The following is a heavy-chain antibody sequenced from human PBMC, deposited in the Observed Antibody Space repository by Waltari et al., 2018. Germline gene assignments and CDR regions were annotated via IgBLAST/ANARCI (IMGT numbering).Heavy chain of an antibody. V-gene: IGHV3-7*04. CDR3: ARDRGWLQFDH. CDR1: GFTFGTSW. D-gene: IGHD5-12*01. Sequence: EVQLVESGGGLVHPGGTLSLSCAASGFTFGTSWMNWVRKAQGGGPEWVANIKPDGSGRSYVDFVRGRFTSSRDNAKSSLYLQINRLTVEDTAIYYCARDRGWLQFDHWGQGALVIVSS. CDR2: IKPDGSGR. J-gene: IGHJ4*02.